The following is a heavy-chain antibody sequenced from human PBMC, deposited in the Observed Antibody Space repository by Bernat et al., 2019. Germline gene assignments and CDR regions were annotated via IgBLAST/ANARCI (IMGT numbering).Heavy chain of an antibody. J-gene: IGHJ3*02. D-gene: IGHD3-16*01. CDR2: INRDGSSI. CDR3: ARGPQGFHGGAGDDFDI. V-gene: IGHV3-74*01. Sequence: EVQLVESGGGLVQPGGSLRLSCAASGFTFSSYWMHWVRQAPGKGLVWVSRINRDGSSISYADSVKGRFTISRDNAKNTLYLQMNSLRAEDTAVYYWARGPQGFHGGAGDDFDIWGQGTMVTVSS. CDR1: GFTFSSYW.